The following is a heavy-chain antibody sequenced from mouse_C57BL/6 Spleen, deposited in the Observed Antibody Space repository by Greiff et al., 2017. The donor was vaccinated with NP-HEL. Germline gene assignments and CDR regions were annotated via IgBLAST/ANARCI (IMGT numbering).Heavy chain of an antibody. Sequence: EVKLMESGGGLVKPGGSLKLSCAASVFTFSSYAMSWVRQTPEKRLEWVATISDGGSYTYYPDNVKGRFTISRDNAKNNLYLQMSHLKSEDTAMYYCARDYYGSSRYYAMDYWGQGTSVTVSS. CDR3: ARDYYGSSRYYAMDY. V-gene: IGHV5-4*01. CDR2: ISDGGSYT. CDR1: VFTFSSYA. J-gene: IGHJ4*01. D-gene: IGHD1-1*01.